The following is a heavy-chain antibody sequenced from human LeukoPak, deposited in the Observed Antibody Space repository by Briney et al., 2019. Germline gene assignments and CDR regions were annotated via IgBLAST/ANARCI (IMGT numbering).Heavy chain of an antibody. J-gene: IGHJ3*01. CDR2: IFASGGDT. CDR1: GLTFSNYA. V-gene: IGHV3-23*01. CDR3: AKDPNGDYVGAFDF. Sequence: GGSLRLSCAASGLTFSNYAMMWVRQAPGKGLEWVSAIFASGGDTRYADSVRGRFNISRDNSRNTLFLQMNSLTADDTAVYYCAKDPNGDYVGAFDFWGQGTMVTVSS. D-gene: IGHD4-17*01.